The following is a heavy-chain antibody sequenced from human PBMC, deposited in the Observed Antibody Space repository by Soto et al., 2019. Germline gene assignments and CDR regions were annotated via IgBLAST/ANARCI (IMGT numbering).Heavy chain of an antibody. CDR1: GYSFTSYW. Sequence: EVQLVQSGAEVKKPGESLRISCKGSGYSFTSYWISWVRQMPGKGLEWMGRIDPSDSYTNYSPSFQGHVTISADKSISTAYLQWSSLKASDTAMYYCARHLLSEIAARARFDPWGQGTLVTVSS. CDR2: IDPSDSYT. J-gene: IGHJ5*02. D-gene: IGHD6-6*01. V-gene: IGHV5-10-1*03. CDR3: ARHLLSEIAARARFDP.